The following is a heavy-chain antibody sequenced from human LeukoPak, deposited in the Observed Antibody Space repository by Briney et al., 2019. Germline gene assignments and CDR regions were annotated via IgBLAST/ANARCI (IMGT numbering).Heavy chain of an antibody. CDR3: ARGGPLDSSGWYYFDY. J-gene: IGHJ4*02. CDR1: GGSFSGYC. CDR2: INHSGST. D-gene: IGHD6-19*01. V-gene: IGHV4-34*01. Sequence: KTSETLSLTCAVYGGSFSGYCWSWIRQPPGKGLEWIGEINHSGSTNYNPSLKSRVTISVDTSKNQFSLKLSSVTAADTAVYYCARGGPLDSSGWYYFDYWGQGTLVTVSS.